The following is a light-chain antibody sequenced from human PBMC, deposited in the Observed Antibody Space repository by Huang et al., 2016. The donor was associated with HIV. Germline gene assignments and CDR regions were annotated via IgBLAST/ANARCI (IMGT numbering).Light chain of an antibody. CDR1: QDIGTS. J-gene: IGKJ4*01. Sequence: IQLTQSPSFLSASVGDRVVITCRASQDIGTSLAWYQVNPGKAPKLLIFAVSSLQSGVPSRFSGDGTGTEFTLTIWNLQPEDFATYYCQQLSLYPVTFGGGSRV. CDR2: AVS. V-gene: IGKV1-9*01. CDR3: QQLSLYPVT.